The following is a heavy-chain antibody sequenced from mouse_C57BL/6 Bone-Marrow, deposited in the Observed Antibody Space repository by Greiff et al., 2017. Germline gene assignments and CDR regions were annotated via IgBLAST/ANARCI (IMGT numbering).Heavy chain of an antibody. CDR1: GYTFTTYW. CDR3: ARCCGFDY. D-gene: IGHD3-3*01. Sequence: VQLQQSGAELVRPGTSVKLSCKASGYTFTTYWMGWAKQRPGHGLEWIGDIYPGGGCTNYNEKFKSKATLTADKASSTAYMQFSSLTSEDSDIDYCARCCGFDYWGKGTTLTVSS. V-gene: IGHV1-63*01. J-gene: IGHJ2*01. CDR2: IYPGGGCT.